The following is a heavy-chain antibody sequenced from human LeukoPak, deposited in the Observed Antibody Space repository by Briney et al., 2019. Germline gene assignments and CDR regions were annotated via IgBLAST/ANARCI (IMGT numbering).Heavy chain of an antibody. D-gene: IGHD5-12*01. CDR1: GGTFSSYA. J-gene: IGHJ4*02. CDR3: ARHSGKNSGYDYAFDY. CDR2: IIPIFGTA. Sequence: GASVTVSCRASGGTFSSYAISWVRQAPGQGLEWMGGIIPIFGTANYAQKFQGRVTITADKSTSTAYMELSSLRSEDTAVYYCARHSGKNSGYDYAFDYWGQGTLVTVSS. V-gene: IGHV1-69*06.